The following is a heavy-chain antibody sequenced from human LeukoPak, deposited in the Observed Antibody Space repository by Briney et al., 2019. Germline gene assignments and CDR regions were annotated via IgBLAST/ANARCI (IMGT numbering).Heavy chain of an antibody. CDR3: ARDLSLGTPGGFDY. CDR1: GFTFRSYS. D-gene: IGHD1-14*01. Sequence: GGSLRLSCAASGFTFRSYSMNWVRQAPGKGLEWVSTISSSSTYIYYADSVKGRFTISRDNAENSVYLQMDSLRGDDTAVYYCARDLSLGTPGGFDYWGQGTLVTVSS. J-gene: IGHJ4*02. V-gene: IGHV3-21*01. CDR2: ISSSSTYI.